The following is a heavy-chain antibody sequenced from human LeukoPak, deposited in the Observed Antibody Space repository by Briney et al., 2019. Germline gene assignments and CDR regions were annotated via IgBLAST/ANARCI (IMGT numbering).Heavy chain of an antibody. CDR2: IYYSGST. J-gene: IGHJ3*02. V-gene: IGHV4-59*01. CDR1: GVSISSYY. Sequence: SETLSLTCTVSGVSISSYYWSWVRQPPGKGLEWVSYIYYSGSTNYNPSLKRRGTISVDTSKHQFSLKLSSVTAADTAVYYCAREPTFYGDYSDHPFDIWGKGTMVTVSS. D-gene: IGHD4-17*01. CDR3: AREPTFYGDYSDHPFDI.